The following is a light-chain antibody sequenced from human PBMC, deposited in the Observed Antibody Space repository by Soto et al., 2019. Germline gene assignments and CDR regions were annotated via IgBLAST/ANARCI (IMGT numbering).Light chain of an antibody. CDR1: SSDIGGYNY. J-gene: IGLJ1*01. CDR3: SSYTGSNTRYV. Sequence: QSALTQPASVSGSLGQSITISCTGTSSDIGGYNYVSWYQHHPGKTPQLMIYEVSNRPSGVSNRFSGSKSGNTASLTISGLQAEDEADYYCSSYTGSNTRYVFGTGTKLTVL. V-gene: IGLV2-14*01. CDR2: EVS.